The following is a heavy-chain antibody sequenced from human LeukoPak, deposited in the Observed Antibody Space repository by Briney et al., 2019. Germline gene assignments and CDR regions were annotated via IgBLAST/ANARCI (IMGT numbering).Heavy chain of an antibody. CDR1: GYTFTGYY. CDR3: ASIAAAGTGYYFDY. V-gene: IGHV1-2*02. CDR2: INPNSGGT. J-gene: IGHJ4*02. Sequence: ASVKVSCKASGYTFTGYYMHWVRQAPGQGLEWMGWINPNSGGTNYAQKFQGRVTMTRDTSISTAYMELSRLRSDDTAVYYCASIAAAGTGYYFDYWGQRTLVTVSS. D-gene: IGHD6-13*01.